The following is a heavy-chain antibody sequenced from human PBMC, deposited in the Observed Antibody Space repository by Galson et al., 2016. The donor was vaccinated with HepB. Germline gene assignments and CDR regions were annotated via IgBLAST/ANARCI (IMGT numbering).Heavy chain of an antibody. CDR2: ITPFNGKT. Sequence: SVKVSCKASGYTFTYRYLHWVRQAPGQALEWMGWITPFNGKTNYAQIFQDRATITRDRSMSTAYMELSSLRSEDTAMYYCTTPTGAHNSGWYAFDIWGRGTMVTVSS. CDR3: TTPTGAHNSGWYAFDI. V-gene: IGHV1-45*02. J-gene: IGHJ3*02. D-gene: IGHD6-19*01. CDR1: GYTFTYRY.